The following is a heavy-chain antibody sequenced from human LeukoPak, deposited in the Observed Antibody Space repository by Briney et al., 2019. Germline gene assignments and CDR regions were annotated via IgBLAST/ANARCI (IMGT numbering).Heavy chain of an antibody. Sequence: GGSLRLSCAASGFTFSSYWMSWVRQAPGKGLEWVATINQNGDEKFYVDSVKGRFTISRDNAKNSLYLQMNSRRAEDTAVYYCARDRGGYDIVDYWGQGTLVTVSS. D-gene: IGHD3-9*01. J-gene: IGHJ4*02. CDR2: INQNGDEK. CDR3: ARDRGGYDIVDY. CDR1: GFTFSSYW. V-gene: IGHV3-7*01.